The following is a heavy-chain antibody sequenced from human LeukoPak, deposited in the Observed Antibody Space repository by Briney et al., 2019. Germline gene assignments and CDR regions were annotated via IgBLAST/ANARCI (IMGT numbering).Heavy chain of an antibody. CDR2: IYSGGLT. V-gene: IGHV3-66*01. CDR3: AREGGTGGYFDY. CDR1: ELTVSSNY. D-gene: IGHD2-15*01. J-gene: IGHJ4*02. Sequence: PGGSLRLSCAASELTVSSNYMSWVRQAPGKGLEWVSVIYSGGLTYYADSVKGRFTISRDNSKNTLYLQMNSLRAEDTAVYYCAREGGTGGYFDYWGQGTLVTVSS.